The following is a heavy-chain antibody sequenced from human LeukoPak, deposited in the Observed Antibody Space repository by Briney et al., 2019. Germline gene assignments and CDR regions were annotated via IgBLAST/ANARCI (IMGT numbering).Heavy chain of an antibody. Sequence: TGGSLRLSCAAFGFTFSSYSMNWVRQAPGKGLEWVSSISSSSSYIYYADSVKGRFTISRDNAKNSLYLQMNSLRAEDTAVYYCARPLSGYSSSLGYWGQGTLVTVSS. V-gene: IGHV3-21*01. CDR3: ARPLSGYSSSLGY. D-gene: IGHD6-6*01. CDR2: ISSSSSYI. CDR1: GFTFSSYS. J-gene: IGHJ4*02.